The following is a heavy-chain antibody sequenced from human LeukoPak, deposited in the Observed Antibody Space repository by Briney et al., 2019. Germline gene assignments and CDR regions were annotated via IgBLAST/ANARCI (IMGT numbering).Heavy chain of an antibody. D-gene: IGHD2-15*01. CDR2: ISSGGSST. J-gene: IGHJ4*02. V-gene: IGHV3-23*01. Sequence: PGGSLRLSYAASGFTFRDYAMTWVRQAPGKGLEWVSTISSGGSSTFYADSVKGRFTISRDNSKTTLYLQMNSLRAEDTAVYYCAKLCRVGPDYWGQGTLVTVSS. CDR3: AKLCRVGPDY. CDR1: GFTFRDYA.